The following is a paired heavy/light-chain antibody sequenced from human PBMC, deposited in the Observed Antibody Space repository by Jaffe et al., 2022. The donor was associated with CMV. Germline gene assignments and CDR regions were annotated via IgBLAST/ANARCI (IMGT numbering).Light chain of an antibody. J-gene: IGKJ1*01. CDR2: DAS. CDR1: QDISNY. CDR3: QQYDNLPRT. Sequence: DIQMTQSPSSLSASVGDRVTITCQASQDISNYLNWYQQKPGKAPKLLIYDASNLETGVPSRFSGSGSGTDFTFTISSLQPEDIATYYCQQYDNLPRTFGQGTKVEIK. V-gene: IGKV1-33*01.
Heavy chain of an antibody. CDR3: VKETGGVDTAMVTTFDY. D-gene: IGHD5-18*01. V-gene: IGHV3-64D*06. J-gene: IGHJ4*02. CDR1: GFTFSSYA. CDR2: ISSNGGST. Sequence: EVQLVESGGGLVQPGGSLRLSCSASGFTFSSYAMHWVRQAPGKGLEYVSAISSNGGSTYYADSVKGRFTISRDNSKNTLYLQMSSLRAEDTAVYYCVKETGGVDTAMVTTFDYWGQGTLVTVSS.